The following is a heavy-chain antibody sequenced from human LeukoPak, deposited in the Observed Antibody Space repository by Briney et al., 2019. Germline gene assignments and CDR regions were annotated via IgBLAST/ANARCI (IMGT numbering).Heavy chain of an antibody. CDR1: GFTFSSYS. D-gene: IGHD3-22*01. CDR2: ISSSSSTI. CDR3: ARDYYDSSY. Sequence: GGSLRLSCAASGFTFSSYSMNWVGQAPGKGLEWVSYISSSSSTIYYADSVKGRFTISRDNAKNSLYLQMNSLRAEDTAVYYCARDYYDSSYWGQGTLVTVSS. V-gene: IGHV3-48*01. J-gene: IGHJ4*02.